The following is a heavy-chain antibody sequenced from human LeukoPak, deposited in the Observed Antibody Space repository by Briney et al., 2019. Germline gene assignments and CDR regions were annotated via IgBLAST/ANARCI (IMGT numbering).Heavy chain of an antibody. D-gene: IGHD7-27*01. CDR3: ARRLTGDGFDY. V-gene: IGHV4-38-2*01. J-gene: IGHJ4*02. CDR1: GYSISSGYY. CDR2: IYHSGST. Sequence: SETLSLTCAVSGYSISSGYYWGWIRQPPGKGLEWIGSIYHSGSTYYNPSLKSRVTISVDTSKNQFSLKLSSVTAADTAVYYCARRLTGDGFDYWGQGTLVTLSS.